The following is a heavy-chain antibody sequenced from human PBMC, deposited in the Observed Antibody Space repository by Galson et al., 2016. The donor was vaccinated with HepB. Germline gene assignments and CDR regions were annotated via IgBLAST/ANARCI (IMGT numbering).Heavy chain of an antibody. Sequence: SVKVSCKASGYTFTNYNINWLRQAPGQGLEWMGWINNSNDRTNYAENLQGRITMTTDTSTNTAYMEVRNLTSDDTAVYYCAREETWLRRGTGYFFDYWGQGTLVTVSS. J-gene: IGHJ4*02. V-gene: IGHV1-18*04. CDR2: INNSNDRT. CDR1: GYTFTNYN. D-gene: IGHD6-19*01. CDR3: AREETWLRRGTGYFFDY.